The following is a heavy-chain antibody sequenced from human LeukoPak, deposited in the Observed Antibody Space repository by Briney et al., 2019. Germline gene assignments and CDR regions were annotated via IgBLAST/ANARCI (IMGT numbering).Heavy chain of an antibody. J-gene: IGHJ4*02. CDR3: ARYGYNSALDY. Sequence: GGSLRLSCAASGFTFSTYWMSWVRQAPGKGLEWVASFKQNGSEKHYVDSVKGRFTISRDNAKNSLYLQMNSLRAEDTAVYYCARYGYNSALDYWGQGTLVTVSS. D-gene: IGHD6-19*01. CDR1: GFTFSTYW. V-gene: IGHV3-7*04. CDR2: FKQNGSEK.